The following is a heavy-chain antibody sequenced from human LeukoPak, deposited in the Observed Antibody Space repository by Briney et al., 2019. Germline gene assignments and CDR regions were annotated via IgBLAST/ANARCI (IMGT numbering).Heavy chain of an antibody. D-gene: IGHD3-22*01. CDR1: GITFSDHA. J-gene: IGHJ4*02. Sequence: GGSLRLSCAASGITFSDHAMSWVRQTPAKGLESVSSISAGGDRTHYADSVKGRFTVSRDNSKNTLYLHMNSLRAEDTAVYFCAYLDSSGYYYGRLRYWGQGTPVTVSS. CDR2: ISAGGDRT. CDR3: AYLDSSGYYYGRLRY. V-gene: IGHV3-23*01.